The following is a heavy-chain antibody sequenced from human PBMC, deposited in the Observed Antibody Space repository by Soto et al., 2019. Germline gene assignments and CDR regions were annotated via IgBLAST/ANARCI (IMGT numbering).Heavy chain of an antibody. CDR3: ARRNNWKDVSGMDV. Sequence: PSETLSLTCTFSCGSIISSSYYWGWIRQPPGKGLEWIGSIYYSGSTYYNPSLKSRVTISVDTSKNQFSLKLSSVTAADTAVYYCARRNNWKDVSGMDVWGQGTTVTVS. D-gene: IGHD1-20*01. CDR2: IYYSGST. V-gene: IGHV4-39*01. J-gene: IGHJ6*02. CDR1: CGSIISSSYY.